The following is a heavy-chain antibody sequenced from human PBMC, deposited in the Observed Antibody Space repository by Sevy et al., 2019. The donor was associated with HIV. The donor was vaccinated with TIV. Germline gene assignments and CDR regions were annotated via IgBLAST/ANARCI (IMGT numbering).Heavy chain of an antibody. J-gene: IGHJ4*02. CDR1: GGSISSGDYY. Sequence: SETLSLTCTVSGGSISSGDYYWSWIRQPPGKGLEWIGYIYYSGSAYYNPSLKSRVTISVDTSKNQFSLKLSSVTAADTAVYYCARGTYYYDSSGYFALDYFDYWGQGTLVTVSS. CDR3: ARGTYYYDSSGYFALDYFDY. CDR2: IYYSGSA. D-gene: IGHD3-22*01. V-gene: IGHV4-30-4*01.